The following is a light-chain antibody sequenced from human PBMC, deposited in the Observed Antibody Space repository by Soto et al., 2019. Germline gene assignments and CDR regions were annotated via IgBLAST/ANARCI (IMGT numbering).Light chain of an antibody. CDR3: QQYGGMPIT. CDR1: QSVTSSY. Sequence: VLTQSPATLSLSPGERATLSCRASQSVTSSYLAWYQQTPGQPPRLVMYAASTRATGIPDRFRGGGSGTDFTLTIEKLEPEDFAVYYCQQYGGMPITFGGGTKV. V-gene: IGKV3-20*01. J-gene: IGKJ4*01. CDR2: AAS.